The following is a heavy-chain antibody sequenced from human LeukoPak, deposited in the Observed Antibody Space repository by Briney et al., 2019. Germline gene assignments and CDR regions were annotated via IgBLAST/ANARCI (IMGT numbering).Heavy chain of an antibody. J-gene: IGHJ4*02. CDR2: ISGSGGST. D-gene: IGHD2-21*02. CDR3: ARDGEYCGGDCLDY. CDR1: GFTFSSYA. Sequence: GGSLRLSCAASGFTFSSYAMSWVRQAPGKGLEWVSAISGSGGSTYYADSVKGRFTISRDNSKNTLYLQMNSLRAEDTAVYYCARDGEYCGGDCLDYWGQGTLVTVSS. V-gene: IGHV3-23*01.